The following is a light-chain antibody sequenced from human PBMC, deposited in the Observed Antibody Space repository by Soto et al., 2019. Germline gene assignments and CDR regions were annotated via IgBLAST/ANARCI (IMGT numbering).Light chain of an antibody. V-gene: IGKV3-15*01. CDR2: GAS. Sequence: EVGMTQSPATVSVSTGGRATLSCRASQSISDNLAWYQQKPGQAPRLLIYGASTRATGIPARFSGSGSGTEFTLTISSLQSEDFAVYYCQQYNTWPWTFGQGTKVDI. CDR1: QSISDN. CDR3: QQYNTWPWT. J-gene: IGKJ1*01.